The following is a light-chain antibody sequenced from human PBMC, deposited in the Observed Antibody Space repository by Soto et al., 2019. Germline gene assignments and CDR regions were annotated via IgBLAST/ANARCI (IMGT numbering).Light chain of an antibody. CDR3: QQYNNWPWT. CDR2: DAS. J-gene: IGKJ1*01. CDR1: QSVSSK. Sequence: EIVMTQPPGTLSVSPGERVTLSCRASQSVSSKLVWYQRKPGQSPRLLIYDASTRATGMPGRFSGSGSGTEFTLTISSLQSEDFAVYYCQQYNNWPWTFGQGTKVDIK. V-gene: IGKV3-15*01.